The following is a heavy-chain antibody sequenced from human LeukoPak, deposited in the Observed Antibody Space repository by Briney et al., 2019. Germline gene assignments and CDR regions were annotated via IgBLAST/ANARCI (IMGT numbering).Heavy chain of an antibody. CDR2: INHTGST. CDR1: GGSFNGYY. J-gene: IGHJ5*02. CDR3: AREGELYVAVAGNWFDP. D-gene: IGHD6-19*01. Sequence: SETLSLACAVYGGSFNGYYWSWIRQPPGKGLEWIGEINHTGSTNYNPSLKSRVTISVDTSKNQVSLKLSTVTAADTAVYYCAREGELYVAVAGNWFDPWGQGTLVTVSS. V-gene: IGHV4-34*01.